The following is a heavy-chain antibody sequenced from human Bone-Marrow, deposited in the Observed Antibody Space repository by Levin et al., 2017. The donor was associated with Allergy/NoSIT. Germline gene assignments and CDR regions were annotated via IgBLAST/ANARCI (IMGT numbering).Heavy chain of an antibody. CDR1: GFLVSDKY. CDR3: ARDARGGSLPDGFDG. V-gene: IGHV3-53*05. D-gene: IGHD1-26*01. J-gene: IGHJ3*01. CDR2: IYSGGST. Sequence: GGSLRLSCAASGFLVSDKYMNWVRQAPGKRLEWVSVIYSGGSTYYADSVKGRFAVSRDSSKNTLYLHMNSLRADDTAVYYCARDARGGSLPDGFDGWGPGTLVTVS.